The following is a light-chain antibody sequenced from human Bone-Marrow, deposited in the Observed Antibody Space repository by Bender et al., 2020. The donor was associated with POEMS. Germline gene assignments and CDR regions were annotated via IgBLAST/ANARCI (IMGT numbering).Light chain of an antibody. CDR2: RTN. CDR3: CSYAGDYTWV. V-gene: IGLV1-40*01. CDR1: SSNTGSGYD. Sequence: QSVLTQPPSVSGAPGQRVTISCTGSSSNTGSGYDINWYQHLPGTAPKLLIYRTNQRPSGVPDRFSGSKSGTSASLTISGLQAEDEAEYYCCSYAGDYTWVFGGGTKLTVL. J-gene: IGLJ3*02.